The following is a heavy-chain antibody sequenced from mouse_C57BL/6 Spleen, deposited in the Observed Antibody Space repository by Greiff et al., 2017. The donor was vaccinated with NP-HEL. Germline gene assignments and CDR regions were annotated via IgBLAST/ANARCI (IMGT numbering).Heavy chain of an antibody. V-gene: IGHV1-53*01. Sequence: QVQLQQSGTELVKPGASVKLSCKASGYTFTSYWMHWVKQRPGQGLEWIGNINPSNGGTNYNEKFKSKATLTVDKSSSTAYMQLSSLTSEDSAVYYCARWDITTVVALNWYFDVWGTGTTVTVSS. D-gene: IGHD1-1*01. CDR2: INPSNGGT. CDR3: ARWDITTVVALNWYFDV. CDR1: GYTFTSYW. J-gene: IGHJ1*03.